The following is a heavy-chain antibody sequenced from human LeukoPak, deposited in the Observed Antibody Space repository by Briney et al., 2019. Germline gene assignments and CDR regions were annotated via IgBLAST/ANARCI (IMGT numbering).Heavy chain of an antibody. CDR1: GFTFGNFW. V-gene: IGHV3-7*01. CDR2: MKGDGSLI. Sequence: GGSLRLSCAASGFTFGNFWMSWVRQAPGGGLQWVASMKGDGSLIYYVDSVKGRFTISRDNARNSLYLQLNRLRADTTPVYYRARLFGGVTTYAYWGQGALVTVSS. D-gene: IGHD2-8*02. CDR3: ARLFGGVTTYAY. J-gene: IGHJ4*02.